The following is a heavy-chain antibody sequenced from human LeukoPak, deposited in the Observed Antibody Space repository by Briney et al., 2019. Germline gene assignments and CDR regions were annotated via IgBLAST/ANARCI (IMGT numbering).Heavy chain of an antibody. D-gene: IGHD2-8*01. Sequence: GESLKISCKGSGYSFSRYWIGWVRQVPGKGLEWMGSIYPGDSDTRYSPSLQGQVTISADKSISTVYLQWSSLTASDTALYYCARLLLYYGLTGGYFDYWGQGTLVTVSS. CDR2: IYPGDSDT. V-gene: IGHV5-51*01. CDR3: ARLLLYYGLTGGYFDY. J-gene: IGHJ4*02. CDR1: GYSFSRYW.